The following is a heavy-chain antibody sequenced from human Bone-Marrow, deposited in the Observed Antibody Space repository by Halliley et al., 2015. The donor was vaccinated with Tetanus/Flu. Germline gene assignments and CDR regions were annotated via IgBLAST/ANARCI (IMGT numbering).Heavy chain of an antibody. V-gene: IGHV1-46*01. CDR1: GYSFTAYY. Sequence: QLVQSGAEVKKPGASVTLPCKASGYSFTAYYIHWVRQAPGQGLEWMGIIDPSCGNTHYIQKFQDRVTMTKDTSTRTVYMELSSLRSEGTAVFPCARGTNRGTMVTALGYWGQAPLVTVSS. CDR3: ARGTNRGTMVTALGY. D-gene: IGHD4-17*01. CDR2: IDPSCGNT. J-gene: IGHJ4*02.